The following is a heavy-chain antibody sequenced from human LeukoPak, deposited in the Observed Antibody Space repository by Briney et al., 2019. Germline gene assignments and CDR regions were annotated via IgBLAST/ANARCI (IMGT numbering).Heavy chain of an antibody. V-gene: IGHV3-33*01. CDR2: IWYDGHST. CDR1: GFSFSDFA. J-gene: IGHJ1*01. Sequence: GPLRLSCAASGFSFSDFAMHWVRQAPGKGLEWLALIWYDGHSTYYTDSVKGRFTISRDDANDTLYLQMNSLSVDDTAVYFCARGYGSGSYLDKWGQGTLVTVSS. D-gene: IGHD3-10*01. CDR3: ARGYGSGSYLDK.